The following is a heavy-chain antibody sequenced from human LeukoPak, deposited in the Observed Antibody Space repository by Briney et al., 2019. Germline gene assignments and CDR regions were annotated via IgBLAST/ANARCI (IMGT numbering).Heavy chain of an antibody. J-gene: IGHJ4*02. CDR3: ARVVADTAMVVVFATRGGYFDY. Sequence: ASVKVSCKASGYTFTSYGISWVRQAPGQGLEWMGWISPYNGNTNYAQKLQGRVTMTTDTSTSTAYMELRSLRSDDTAVYYCARVVADTAMVVVFATRGGYFDYWGQGTLVTVSS. V-gene: IGHV1-18*01. D-gene: IGHD5-18*01. CDR1: GYTFTSYG. CDR2: ISPYNGNT.